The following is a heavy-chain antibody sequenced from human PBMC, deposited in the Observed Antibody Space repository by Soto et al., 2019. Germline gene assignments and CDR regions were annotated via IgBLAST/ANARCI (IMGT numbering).Heavy chain of an antibody. Sequence: SETLSLTCTVSGGSISSYYWSWIRQPPGKGLEWIGYIYYSGSTNYNPSLKSRVTISVDTSKNQFSLKLSSVTAAVTAVYYCARSQNIHEYFDYWGQGTLVTVSS. CDR2: IYYSGST. CDR1: GGSISSYY. CDR3: ARSQNIHEYFDY. V-gene: IGHV4-59*01. J-gene: IGHJ4*02.